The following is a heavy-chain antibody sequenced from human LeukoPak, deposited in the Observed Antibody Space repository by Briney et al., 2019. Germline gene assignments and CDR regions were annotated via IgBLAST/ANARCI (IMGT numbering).Heavy chain of an antibody. D-gene: IGHD6-13*01. CDR2: ISGSGGTT. CDR1: GFTFNNYA. Sequence: PGGSLRLSCAASGFTFNNYAMSWVRQAPGKGLEWVSAISGSGGTTHYADSVKGRFTFSRDNSKNTLYLQMNSLRAEDTAVYYCAKSAAAGPEYFQHWGQGTLVTVSS. J-gene: IGHJ1*01. V-gene: IGHV3-23*01. CDR3: AKSAAAGPEYFQH.